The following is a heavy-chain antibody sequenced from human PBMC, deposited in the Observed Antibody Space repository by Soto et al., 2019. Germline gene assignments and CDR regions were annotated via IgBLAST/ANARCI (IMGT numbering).Heavy chain of an antibody. CDR2: INYSGGT. Sequence: AETLTLTCAVYGGSFNAYYWYWIRQAPGKGLEWIGEINYSGGTYYYPSLKSRVNISVDTSKNQLSLQLSSVTAADTPFYYCVRGDKAQQVRVRNWFDPWGQGTLVTVSS. V-gene: IGHV4-34*01. CDR3: VRGDKAQQVRVRNWFDP. J-gene: IGHJ5*02. D-gene: IGHD1-1*01. CDR1: GGSFNAYY.